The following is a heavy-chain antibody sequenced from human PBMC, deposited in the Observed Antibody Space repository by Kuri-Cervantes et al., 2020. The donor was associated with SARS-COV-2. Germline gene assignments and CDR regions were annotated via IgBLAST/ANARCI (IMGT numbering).Heavy chain of an antibody. CDR3: ARVHSGYYREINGY. Sequence: ASVKVSCKASGYTFSDYYMHWVRQAPGQGLEWMGWINPHSGGTNYAQKFQDRITMTRDTSISTAYMELSRLRSDDTAVYYCARVHSGYYREINGYWGQGTLVTVSS. CDR2: INPHSGGT. J-gene: IGHJ4*02. D-gene: IGHD3-3*01. V-gene: IGHV1-2*02. CDR1: GYTFSDYY.